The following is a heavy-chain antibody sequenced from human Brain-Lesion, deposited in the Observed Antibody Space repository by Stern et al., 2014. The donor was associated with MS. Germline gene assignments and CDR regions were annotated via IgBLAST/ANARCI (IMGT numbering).Heavy chain of an antibody. J-gene: IGHJ3*02. Sequence: VQLVESGPGLVKPSQTLSLTCTVSGGSVGSEDYYWSWIRQPPGKGLQWIGYVYSTGGTYYNPSLKSRVTTSLDKSKNQFSLKLSSVTAADTAVYYCARAATGTTSSQDAFDIWGQGTVVTVSS. CDR2: VYSTGGT. CDR1: GGSVGSEDYY. D-gene: IGHD1-1*01. CDR3: ARAATGTTSSQDAFDI. V-gene: IGHV4-30-4*01.